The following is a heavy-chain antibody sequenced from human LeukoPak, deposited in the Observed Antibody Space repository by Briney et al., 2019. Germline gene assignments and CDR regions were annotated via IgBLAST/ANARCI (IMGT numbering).Heavy chain of an antibody. CDR1: GYTFTGYY. V-gene: IGHV1-2*02. CDR2: ITVYSGNT. D-gene: IGHD4-23*01. J-gene: IGHJ4*02. Sequence: GASVKVSCKASGYTFTGYYMHWVRQAPGQGLEWMGWITVYSGNTNYAQKFQGRVTMTRDTSISTAYMELSRLRSDDTAVYYCARTYGGNVPVGIDYWGQGTLVTVSS. CDR3: ARTYGGNVPVGIDY.